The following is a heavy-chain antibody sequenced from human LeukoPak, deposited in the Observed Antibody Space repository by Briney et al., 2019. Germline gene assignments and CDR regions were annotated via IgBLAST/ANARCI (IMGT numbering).Heavy chain of an antibody. D-gene: IGHD6-19*01. CDR2: INHSGST. Sequence: SETLSLTCAVYGGSFSGYYWSWIRQPPGKGLEWIGEINHSGSTNYNPSLKSRVPISVDTSKNQFSLKLSSVTAADTAVYYCARGLSTVAGPFGYFDYWGQGTLVTVSS. J-gene: IGHJ4*02. CDR1: GGSFSGYY. V-gene: IGHV4-34*01. CDR3: ARGLSTVAGPFGYFDY.